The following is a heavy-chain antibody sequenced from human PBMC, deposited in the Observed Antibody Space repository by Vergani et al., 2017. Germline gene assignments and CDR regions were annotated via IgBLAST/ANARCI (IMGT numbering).Heavy chain of an antibody. V-gene: IGHV3-48*04. J-gene: IGHJ4*02. CDR2: ISSSSSTI. CDR3: AREPYLPHVGLGYYFDY. Sequence: EVQLVESGGGLVQPGGSLRLSCAASGFTFSSYSMNWVRKAPGKGLEWVSYISSSSSTIYYADSVKGRFTISRDNAKNSLYLQMNSLRAEDTAVYYCAREPYLPHVGLGYYFDYWGQGTLVTVSS. D-gene: IGHD6-19*01. CDR1: GFTFSSYS.